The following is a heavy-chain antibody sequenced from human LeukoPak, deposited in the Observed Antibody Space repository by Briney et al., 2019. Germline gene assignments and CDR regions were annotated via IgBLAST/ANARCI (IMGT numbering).Heavy chain of an antibody. Sequence: GGSLRLSCAASGFTFSSYAMHWVRQAPGKGLEWVAVISYDGSNKYYADSVKGRFTISRDNSKNTLYLQMNSLRAEDTAVYYCAKGGQWLVNWFDPWGQGTLVTVSS. J-gene: IGHJ5*02. V-gene: IGHV3-30*04. CDR3: AKGGQWLVNWFDP. CDR2: ISYDGSNK. CDR1: GFTFSSYA. D-gene: IGHD6-19*01.